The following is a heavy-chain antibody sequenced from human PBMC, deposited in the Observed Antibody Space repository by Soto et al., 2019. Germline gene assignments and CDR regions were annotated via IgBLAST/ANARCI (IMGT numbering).Heavy chain of an antibody. J-gene: IGHJ6*02. V-gene: IGHV4-39*07. CDR3: ARDLGSGYSYGYGYYYYGMDV. CDR2: IYHSGST. Sequence: SETLSLTCTVSGGSISSSSYYWGWIRQPPGKGLEWIGSIYHSGSTYYNPSLKSRVTISVDTSKNQLSLKLSSVTAADTAVYYCARDLGSGYSYGYGYYYYGMDVWGQGTTVTVSS. CDR1: GGSISSSSYY. D-gene: IGHD5-18*01.